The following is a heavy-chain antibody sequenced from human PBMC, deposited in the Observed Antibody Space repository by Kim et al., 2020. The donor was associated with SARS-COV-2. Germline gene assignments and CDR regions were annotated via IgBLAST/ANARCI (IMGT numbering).Heavy chain of an antibody. Sequence: SETLSLTCTVSGGSISSGGYYWSWIRQHPGKGLEWIGYIYYSGSTYYNPSLKSRVTISVDTSKNQFSLKLSSVTAADTAVYYCARDNARGLVRWFDPWGQGTLVTVSS. D-gene: IGHD6-19*01. J-gene: IGHJ5*02. CDR2: IYYSGST. CDR1: GGSISSGGYY. V-gene: IGHV4-31*03. CDR3: ARDNARGLVRWFDP.